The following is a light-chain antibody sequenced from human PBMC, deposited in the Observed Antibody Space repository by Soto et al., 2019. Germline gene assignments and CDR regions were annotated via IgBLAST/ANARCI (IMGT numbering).Light chain of an antibody. J-gene: IGLJ3*02. CDR3: QAYDSSIHGV. Sequence: FMLTQPHSVSESPGKTVTISCTRSSGRIASNHVQWYQQRPGSAPTTVIFDDNQRPSGVPDRFSGSIDSSSNSASLTISGLKTEDEAYYYCQAYDSSIHGVFGGGTKLTVL. CDR2: DDN. CDR1: SGRIASNH. V-gene: IGLV6-57*03.